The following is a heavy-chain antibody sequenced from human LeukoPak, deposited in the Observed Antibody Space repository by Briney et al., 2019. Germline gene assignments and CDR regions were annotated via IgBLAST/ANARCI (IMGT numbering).Heavy chain of an antibody. CDR3: ARDGAPEAYYYDSSGFWWFDP. D-gene: IGHD3-22*01. V-gene: IGHV3-11*01. CDR2: ISSSGSTI. CDR1: GFTFSDYY. J-gene: IGHJ5*02. Sequence: GGSLRLSCAASGFTFSDYYMSWIRQAPGKGLEWVSYISSSGSTIYYADSVEGRFTISRDNAKNSLYLQMNSLRAEDTAVYYCARDGAPEAYYYDSSGFWWFDPWGQGTLVTVSS.